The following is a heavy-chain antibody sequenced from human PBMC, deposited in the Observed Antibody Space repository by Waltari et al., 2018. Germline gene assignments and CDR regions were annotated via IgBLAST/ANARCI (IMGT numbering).Heavy chain of an antibody. CDR3: AREGAVTGWFDS. J-gene: IGHJ5*01. CDR1: GFTFSNSE. D-gene: IGHD6-19*01. V-gene: IGHV3-48*03. Sequence: EVQLVESGGGLVQPGGSLGLSCAASGFTFSNSEMTWVRQAPGKGLEWVSYISSSGTTIYYADSVKGRFTFSRDNAKNSLYLQMNSLRADDTAVYYCAREGAVTGWFDSWGQGTLVTVSS. CDR2: ISSSGTTI.